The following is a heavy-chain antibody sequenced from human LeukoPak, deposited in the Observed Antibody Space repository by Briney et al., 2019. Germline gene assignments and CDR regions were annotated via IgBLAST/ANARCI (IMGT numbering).Heavy chain of an antibody. CDR2: IYYSGST. J-gene: IGHJ4*02. V-gene: IGHV4-39*01. Sequence: LETLSLTCTVSGGSISSSSYYWGWIRQPPGKGLEWIGSIYYSGSTYYNPSLKSRVTISVDTSKNQFSLKLSSVTAADTAVYYCARQEGSYYYDSSGYFAYWGQGTLVTVSS. CDR3: ARQEGSYYYDSSGYFAY. CDR1: GGSISSSSYY. D-gene: IGHD3-22*01.